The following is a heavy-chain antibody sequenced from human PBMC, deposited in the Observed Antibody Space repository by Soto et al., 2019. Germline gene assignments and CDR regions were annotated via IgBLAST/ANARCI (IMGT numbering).Heavy chain of an antibody. CDR2: INPNSGGT. CDR1: GYTFTGYY. CDR3: ARDLRGGVNYYYYGMDV. Sequence: ASVKVSCKASGYTFTGYYMHWVRQAPGQGLEWMGWINPNSGGTNYAQKFQGWVTMTGDTSISTAYVELSRLRSDDTAVYYCARDLRGGVNYYYYGMDVWGQGTTVTVSS. D-gene: IGHD3-16*01. V-gene: IGHV1-2*04. J-gene: IGHJ6*02.